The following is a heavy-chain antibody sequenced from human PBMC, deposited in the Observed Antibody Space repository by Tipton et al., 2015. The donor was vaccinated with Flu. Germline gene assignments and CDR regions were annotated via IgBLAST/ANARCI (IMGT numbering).Heavy chain of an antibody. CDR2: IFYRGAT. J-gene: IGHJ4*02. V-gene: IGHV4-31*03. CDR3: ARMGYCGGGSCYWDY. D-gene: IGHD2-15*01. Sequence: TLSLTCTVSGGSISTGDYYWNWIRQHPGKGLEWIGYIFYRGATYYNPSLKSRVTISVDTSENQLSLQLSSVTAADTAVYYCARMGYCGGGSCYWDYWGQGTLVTVSS. CDR1: GGSISTGDYY.